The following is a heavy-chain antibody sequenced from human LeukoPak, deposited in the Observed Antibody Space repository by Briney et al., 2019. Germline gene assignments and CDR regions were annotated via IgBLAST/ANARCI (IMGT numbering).Heavy chain of an antibody. J-gene: IGHJ6*02. Sequence: GGSLRLSCAASGFTVSSNYMSWVRQAPGKGLEWVSVIYSGGSTYYAGSVKGRFTISRDNSKNTLYLQMNSLRAEDTAVYYCARDLTYSNFGYYYYGMDVWGQGTTVTVSS. D-gene: IGHD4-11*01. CDR3: ARDLTYSNFGYYYYGMDV. CDR2: IYSGGST. CDR1: GFTVSSNY. V-gene: IGHV3-66*01.